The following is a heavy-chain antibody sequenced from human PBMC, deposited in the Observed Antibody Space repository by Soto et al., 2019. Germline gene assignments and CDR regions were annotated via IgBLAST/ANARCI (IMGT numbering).Heavy chain of an antibody. CDR2: IRQDGTET. CDR3: VGGAGWELDY. D-gene: IGHD1-26*01. V-gene: IGHV3-7*03. CDR1: GFTFSTYW. J-gene: IGHJ4*02. Sequence: EAQLVESGGGLVQPGGSLRLSCAASGFTFSTYWMNWVRQAPGMGLEWLAIIRQDGTETHYVDSVKGGFTISGDNTKNPLFLQMNNLRADDTAVYYCVGGAGWELDYWGQGTLVTVSS.